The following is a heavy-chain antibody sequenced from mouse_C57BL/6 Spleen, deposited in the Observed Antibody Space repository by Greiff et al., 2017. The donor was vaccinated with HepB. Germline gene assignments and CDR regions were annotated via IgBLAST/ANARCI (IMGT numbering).Heavy chain of an antibody. J-gene: IGHJ1*03. CDR3: ARPKTGTQGYFDV. D-gene: IGHD4-1*01. CDR1: GYTFTSYW. Sequence: QVQLKESGAELVMPGASVKLSCKASGYTFTSYWMHWVKQRPGQGLEWIGEIDPSDSYTNYNQKFKGKSTLTVDKSSSTAYMQLSSLTSEDSAVYYCARPKTGTQGYFDVWGTGTTVTVSS. V-gene: IGHV1-69*01. CDR2: IDPSDSYT.